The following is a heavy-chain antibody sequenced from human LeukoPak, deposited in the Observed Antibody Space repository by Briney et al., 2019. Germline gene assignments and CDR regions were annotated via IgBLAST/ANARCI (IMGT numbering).Heavy chain of an antibody. CDR3: ARSDGDSLRFFDN. D-gene: IGHD2-21*02. CDR2: IYPGDSDT. V-gene: IGHV5-51*01. Sequence: GESLKISCQSSGYSFTSYWIAWVRQMPGKGLEWMGIIYPGDSDTRYSPSFQGQVTISADKSISTAYLQWSSLKASDTAMYYCARSDGDSLRFFDNWGQGALVAVSS. J-gene: IGHJ4*02. CDR1: GYSFTSYW.